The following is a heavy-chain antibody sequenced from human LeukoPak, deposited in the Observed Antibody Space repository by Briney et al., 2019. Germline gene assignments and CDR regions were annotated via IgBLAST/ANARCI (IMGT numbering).Heavy chain of an antibody. J-gene: IGHJ4*02. CDR3: ARGDYPYYFDY. CDR1: GYSISSGYY. V-gene: IGHV4-61*02. D-gene: IGHD4-17*01. Sequence: SETLSLTCTVSGYSISSGYYWSWIRQPAGKGLEWIGRIYTSGSTNYNPSLKSRVTISVDTSKNQFSLKLSSVTAADTAVYYCARGDYPYYFDYWGQGTLVTVSS. CDR2: IYTSGST.